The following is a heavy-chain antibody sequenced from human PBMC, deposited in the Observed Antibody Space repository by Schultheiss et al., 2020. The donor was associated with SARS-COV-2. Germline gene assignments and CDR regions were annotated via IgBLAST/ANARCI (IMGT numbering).Heavy chain of an antibody. J-gene: IGHJ4*02. D-gene: IGHD4-23*01. CDR3: ARSQGGNSDGRMDYFDH. V-gene: IGHV3-33*01. CDR2: IWNDGSKK. CDR1: GFTFRGHG. Sequence: GGSLRLSCSGSGFTFRGHGMHWVRQAPGKGLEWVAVIWNDGSKKYYADSVEGRFTISRDDSKNTLYLQMDSLRAEDTALYYCARSQGGNSDGRMDYFDHWGQGTLVTVSS.